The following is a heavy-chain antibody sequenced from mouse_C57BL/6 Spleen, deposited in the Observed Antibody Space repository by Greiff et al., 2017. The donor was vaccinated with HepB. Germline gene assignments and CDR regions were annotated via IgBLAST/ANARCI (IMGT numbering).Heavy chain of an antibody. CDR3: ARSGDYDDEYYFDY. J-gene: IGHJ2*01. D-gene: IGHD2-4*01. CDR1: GYTFTSYG. Sequence: QVQLKESGAELARPGASVKLSCKASGYTFTSYGISWVKQRTGQGLEWIGEIYPRSGNTYYNEKFKGKATLTADKSSSTAYMELRSLTSEDSAVYFCARSGDYDDEYYFDYWGQGTTLTVSS. V-gene: IGHV1-81*01. CDR2: IYPRSGNT.